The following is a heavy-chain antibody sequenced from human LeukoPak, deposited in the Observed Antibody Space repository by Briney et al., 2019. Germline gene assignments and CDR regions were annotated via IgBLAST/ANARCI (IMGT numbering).Heavy chain of an antibody. Sequence: GGSLRLSCAASGFTFSSYAMSWVRQAPGKGLEWVSAISGSGGSTYYADSVKGRFTISRDNSKNMLYLQMNSLRAEDTAVYYCAKDTRQLLWFGELYYFDYWGQGTLVTVSS. V-gene: IGHV3-23*01. CDR2: ISGSGGST. CDR1: GFTFSSYA. CDR3: AKDTRQLLWFGELYYFDY. D-gene: IGHD3-10*01. J-gene: IGHJ4*02.